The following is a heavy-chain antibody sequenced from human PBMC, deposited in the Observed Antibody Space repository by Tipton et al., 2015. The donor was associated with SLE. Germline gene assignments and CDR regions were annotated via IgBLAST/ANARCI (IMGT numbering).Heavy chain of an antibody. CDR1: GGSFSGYY. D-gene: IGHD3-10*01. CDR3: ARDSDGASMVHAFDI. CDR2: INHSGST. Sequence: TLSLTCAVYGGSFSGYYWSWIRQPPGKGLEWIGEINHSGSTDYNPSLKSRVTISVDTSKNQFSLKLSSVTAADTAVYYCARDSDGASMVHAFDIWGQGTMVTVSS. J-gene: IGHJ3*02. V-gene: IGHV4-34*01.